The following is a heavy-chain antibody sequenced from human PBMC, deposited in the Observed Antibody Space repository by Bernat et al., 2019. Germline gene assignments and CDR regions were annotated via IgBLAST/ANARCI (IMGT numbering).Heavy chain of an antibody. CDR3: VRGGVDY. CDR2: INGDGTAT. J-gene: IGHJ4*02. CDR1: GFTFSNYW. D-gene: IGHD3-16*01. V-gene: IGHV3-74*01. Sequence: EVQLVESGGGLVQPGGSLRLSCVASGFTFSNYWMHWVRQVPAKGLVWVSRINGDGTATSYAESVKGRFAISRDNAKNTLYLQMDSLRGEDTAVYYCVRGGVDYWGQGTLVTVSS.